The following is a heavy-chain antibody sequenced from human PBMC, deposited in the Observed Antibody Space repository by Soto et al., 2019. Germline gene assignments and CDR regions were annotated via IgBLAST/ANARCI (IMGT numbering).Heavy chain of an antibody. CDR1: GGSFGKSA. J-gene: IGHJ4*02. Sequence: SVKVSCKASGGSFGKSAISWVRQTPGQGLEWLGGFIPVYRTLNYAQKFQGRVTITADESTGTAYMTLSSLASDDTAVYYCATGVIWIGYFTVDSWGQGTPVTVSS. CDR3: ATGVIWIGYFTVDS. V-gene: IGHV1-69*13. CDR2: FIPVYRTL. D-gene: IGHD3-3*01.